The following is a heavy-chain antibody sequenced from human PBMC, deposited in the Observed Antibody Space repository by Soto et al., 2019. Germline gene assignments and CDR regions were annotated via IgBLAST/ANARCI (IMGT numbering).Heavy chain of an antibody. CDR2: IYSGGST. CDR3: ARVDYDILTGAMDAFDI. J-gene: IGHJ3*02. CDR1: GFTVSSNY. V-gene: IGHV3-66*01. Sequence: GGSLRLSCAASGFTVSSNYMSWVRQAPGKGLEWVSVIYSGGSTYYADSVKGRFTISRDNSKNTLYLQMNSLRAEDTAVYYCARVDYDILTGAMDAFDIWGQGTMVTVSS. D-gene: IGHD3-9*01.